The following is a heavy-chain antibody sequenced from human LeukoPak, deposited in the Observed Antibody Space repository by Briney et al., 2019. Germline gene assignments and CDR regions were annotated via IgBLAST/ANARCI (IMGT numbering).Heavy chain of an antibody. V-gene: IGHV3-7*01. Sequence: GGSLRLSCAASGFTFSSYWMSWVRQTPGKGLEWVAHLNQDGSERYYVDSVKGRFTISRENAKNSLYLQMNSLRAEDTAVYYCARDGCSGGSCQVDYWGQGTLVTVSS. J-gene: IGHJ4*02. CDR1: GFTFSSYW. CDR3: ARDGCSGGSCQVDY. CDR2: LNQDGSER. D-gene: IGHD2-15*01.